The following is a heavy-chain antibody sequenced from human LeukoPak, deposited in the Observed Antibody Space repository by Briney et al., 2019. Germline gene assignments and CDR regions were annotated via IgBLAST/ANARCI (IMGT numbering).Heavy chain of an antibody. CDR3: VKFLTTHYYDIVDAFDI. D-gene: IGHD3-22*01. Sequence: GGSLRLSCAASGFTFSSYAMSWVRQAPGKGLEWVSAISGSGGSTYYADSVKGRFTISRDNSKNTLYLQMNSLRAEDTAVYYCVKFLTTHYYDIVDAFDIWGQGTMVTVSS. V-gene: IGHV3-23*01. CDR2: ISGSGGST. J-gene: IGHJ3*02. CDR1: GFTFSSYA.